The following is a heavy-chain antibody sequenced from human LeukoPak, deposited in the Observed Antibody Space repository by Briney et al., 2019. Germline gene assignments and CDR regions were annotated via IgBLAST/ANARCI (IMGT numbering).Heavy chain of an antibody. D-gene: IGHD3-3*01. J-gene: IGHJ4*02. CDR2: IVPIFLTP. Sequence: ASVKVSCRASGGTFSSYAISWVRQAPGQGLEWMGGIVPIFLTPHYAQKFQGRVTITADESTSTAYMELSSLRSEDTAVYYCARAGGFFSPFGYWGQGTLVTVSS. CDR1: GGTFSSYA. V-gene: IGHV1-69*13. CDR3: ARAGGFFSPFGY.